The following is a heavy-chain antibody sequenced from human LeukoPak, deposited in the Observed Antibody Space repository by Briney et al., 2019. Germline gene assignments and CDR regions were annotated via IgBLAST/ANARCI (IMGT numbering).Heavy chain of an antibody. D-gene: IGHD6-19*01. CDR1: GYTFTSYY. Sequence: ASVKVSCKASGYTFTSYYMHWVRRAPGQGLEWMGIINPSGGSTSYAQKFQGRVTMTRDTSTSTVYMELSSLRSEDTAVYYRARDRSLVTAVSGSMNYWGQGTLVTVSS. J-gene: IGHJ4*02. V-gene: IGHV1-46*01. CDR3: ARDRSLVTAVSGSMNY. CDR2: INPSGGST.